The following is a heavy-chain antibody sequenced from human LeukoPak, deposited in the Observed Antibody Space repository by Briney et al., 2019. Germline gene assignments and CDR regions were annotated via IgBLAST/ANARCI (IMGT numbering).Heavy chain of an antibody. CDR3: AGTKGGSSHEYFQH. CDR1: GYSISSGYY. J-gene: IGHJ1*01. D-gene: IGHD6-13*01. V-gene: IGHV4-38-2*01. Sequence: PSETLSLTCSVSGYSISSGYYWGWIRQPPGKGLEWIGNVYHSGSTYYNPSLKGRFTISVDTSKNQFSLRLTSVTAADTAVYFCAGTKGGSSHEYFQHWGQGTLVTVSS. CDR2: VYHSGST.